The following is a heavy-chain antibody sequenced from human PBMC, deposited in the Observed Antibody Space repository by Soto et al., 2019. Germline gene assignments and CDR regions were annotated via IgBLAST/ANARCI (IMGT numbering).Heavy chain of an antibody. D-gene: IGHD6-19*01. J-gene: IGHJ6*02. Sequence: EVQLVQSGAEVKKPGESLTISCKASGYTFTMYWISWVRQMPGKGLEWMGRIAPSNSYINYHPSFHGRVTLSVDRSTSTAYLQWSSLTASDTAVYYCARPLGGDSSGSYSSYYAMDVWGQGTTVTVSS. CDR2: IAPSNSYI. CDR3: ARPLGGDSSGSYSSYYAMDV. CDR1: GYTFTMYW. V-gene: IGHV5-10-1*03.